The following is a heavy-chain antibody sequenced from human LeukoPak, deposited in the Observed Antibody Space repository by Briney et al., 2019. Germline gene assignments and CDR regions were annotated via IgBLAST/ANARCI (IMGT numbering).Heavy chain of an antibody. CDR2: IGGSDGII. Sequence: PGGSLRLSCAASGFTLNDYYMSCIRQAPGKGLEWVSDIGGSDGIISYGDSVKGRFTISRDFAKNSLFLQMNSLRADDTAVYYCAREIVAGTFDRWGQGTLVTVS. CDR3: AREIVAGTFDR. V-gene: IGHV3-11*01. D-gene: IGHD6-19*01. J-gene: IGHJ4*02. CDR1: GFTLNDYY.